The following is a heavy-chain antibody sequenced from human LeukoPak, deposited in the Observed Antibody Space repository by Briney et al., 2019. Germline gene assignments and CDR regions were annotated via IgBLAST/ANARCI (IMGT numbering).Heavy chain of an antibody. CDR1: GYTFTSYD. CDR2: VNPNSGNT. D-gene: IGHD3-3*01. J-gene: IGHJ6*02. CDR3: AREPPYYDFWSGYYIYYYYYGMDV. V-gene: IGHV1-8*01. Sequence: GASVKVSCKASGYTFTSYDINWVRQATGQGLEWMGWVNPNSGNTGYAQKFQGRVTMTRNTSISTAYMELSSLRSEDTAVYYCAREPPYYDFWSGYYIYYYYYGMDVWGQGTTVTVSS.